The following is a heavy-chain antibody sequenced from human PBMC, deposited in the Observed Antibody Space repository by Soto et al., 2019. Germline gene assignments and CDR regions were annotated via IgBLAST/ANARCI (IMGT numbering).Heavy chain of an antibody. V-gene: IGHV1-69*14. J-gene: IGHJ6*02. CDR2: IIPASDTE. CDR1: GGTFGTYG. D-gene: IGHD2-21*02. CDR3: ATAVTAGTYYNYGLDV. Sequence: QVHLVQSGAEVKKPGSSVNISCKASGGTFGTYGLNWVRQFPGQGLERMGGIIPASDTENYAQKFQGRVTITADKSTNIAHMQMDSLTSDDTAVYYCATAVTAGTYYNYGLDVWGQGTTVTVS.